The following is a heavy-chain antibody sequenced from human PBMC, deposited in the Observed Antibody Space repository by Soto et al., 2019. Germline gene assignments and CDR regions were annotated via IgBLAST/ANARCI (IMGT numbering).Heavy chain of an antibody. CDR1: GYTFTSYD. CDR3: SRVPGGRRWYGMDV. V-gene: IGHV1-8*01. D-gene: IGHD3-10*01. J-gene: IGHJ6*02. CDR2: MNPNSGNT. Sequence: QVQLVQSGAEVKKPGASVKVSCKASGYTFTSYDINWVRQATGQGLEWMGWMNPNSGNTGYAQKFQGRVTMTRNTYISTDYTELGSMRSEDTAVYYCSRVPGGRRWYGMDVWGQGTTVTVSS.